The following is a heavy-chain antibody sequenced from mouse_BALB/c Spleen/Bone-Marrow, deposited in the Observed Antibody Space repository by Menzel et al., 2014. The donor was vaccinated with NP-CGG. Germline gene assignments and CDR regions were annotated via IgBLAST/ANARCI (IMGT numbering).Heavy chain of an antibody. J-gene: IGHJ4*01. Sequence: EVKLMESGPSLVKPSQTLSLTCSVTGDSITSGDWNWIRKFPGNKLEYMGYISYSGGTYYNPSLKRRISITRDTSKNQSIPQYNYATTEATATYYCARGASSSYNYAMDYWGQGTSVTVSS. CDR1: GDSITSGD. CDR3: ARGASSSYNYAMDY. D-gene: IGHD1-1*01. CDR2: ISYSGGT. V-gene: IGHV3-8*02.